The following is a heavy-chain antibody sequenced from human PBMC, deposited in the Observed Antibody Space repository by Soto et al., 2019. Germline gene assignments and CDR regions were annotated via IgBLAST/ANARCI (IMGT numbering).Heavy chain of an antibody. CDR1: GYTFINSA. Sequence: QVQLVQSGGEVKQPGASVRVSCKATGYTFINSAIAWVRQAPGQGLEWMGWISPYNGNTNYAQRVQGRVTITTDTATSTAYMEIRRLRSDDTAVYSCARDQSSGVFDYWGQGTLVTVST. J-gene: IGHJ4*02. V-gene: IGHV1-18*01. CDR3: ARDQSSGVFDY. CDR2: ISPYNGNT. D-gene: IGHD3-22*01.